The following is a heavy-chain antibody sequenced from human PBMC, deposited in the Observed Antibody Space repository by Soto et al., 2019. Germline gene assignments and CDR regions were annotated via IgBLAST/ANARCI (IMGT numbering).Heavy chain of an antibody. V-gene: IGHV4-31*03. CDR1: CGSISGGGYY. CDR2: IYYSGST. D-gene: IGHD2-15*01. Sequence: SQILSLPCTVSCGSISGGGYYWSWIRQHPGKGLEWIGYIYYSGSTYYNPSLKSRVTISVDTSKNQFSLKLSSVTAADTAVYYCARDETGSFDYWGQGTLVTVSS. J-gene: IGHJ4*02. CDR3: ARDETGSFDY.